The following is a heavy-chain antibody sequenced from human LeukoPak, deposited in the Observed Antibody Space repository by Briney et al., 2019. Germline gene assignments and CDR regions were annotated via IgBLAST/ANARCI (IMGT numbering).Heavy chain of an antibody. J-gene: IGHJ4*02. CDR3: ARGISTTGHDY. CDR2: VFHTGST. D-gene: IGHD4-11*01. CDR1: GCSISSGYY. V-gene: IGHV4-38-2*01. Sequence: SETLSLTCAVSGCSISSGYYWGWIRQPPGKGLEWIGSVFHTGSTYYIPSLKSRVTISVDTSKNQFSLEVSSVTAADTAVYYCARGISTTGHDYWGPGTLGTVSS.